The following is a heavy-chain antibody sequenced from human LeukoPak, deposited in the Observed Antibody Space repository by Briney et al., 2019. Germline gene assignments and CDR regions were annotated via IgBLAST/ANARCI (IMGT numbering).Heavy chain of an antibody. V-gene: IGHV4-59*01. Sequence: SETLSLTCTVSGGSISSYYWSWIRQPPGKGLEWIGYIYYSGCTKYNPSLKSRVTISVDTSKNQFSLKLSSVTAADTAVYYCARDKDTSSCLDYWGQGTLVTVSS. J-gene: IGHJ4*02. CDR2: IYYSGCT. D-gene: IGHD6-13*01. CDR3: ARDKDTSSCLDY. CDR1: GGSISSYY.